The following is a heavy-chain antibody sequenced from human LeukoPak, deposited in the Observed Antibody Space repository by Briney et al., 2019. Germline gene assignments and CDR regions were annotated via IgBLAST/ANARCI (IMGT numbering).Heavy chain of an antibody. CDR2: IYHSGTT. J-gene: IGHJ4*02. V-gene: IGHV4-59*01. CDR1: GGSISDYY. CDR3: AKDLDGDYGDYHAY. Sequence: PETLSLTCTVSGGSISDYYWSWIRQSPGKGLEWIGYIYHSGTTNYNPSLKSRVTISVDTSKNQFSLRLRSVTAADTAVYYCAKDLDGDYGDYHAYWGQGTLVTVSS. D-gene: IGHD4-17*01.